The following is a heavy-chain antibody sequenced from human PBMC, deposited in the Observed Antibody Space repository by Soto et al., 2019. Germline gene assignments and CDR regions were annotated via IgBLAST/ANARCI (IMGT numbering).Heavy chain of an antibody. D-gene: IGHD3-3*01. Sequence: HPGGSLRLSCAASGFTLSSYEMNWVRQAPGKGLEWVSYISSRGSSIYYADSVKGRFTISRDNAKNSLYLQMNGLRAEDTAVYYCARGYYDFWSGYYISPYGMDVWGQGATVTVSS. V-gene: IGHV3-48*03. CDR1: GFTLSSYE. J-gene: IGHJ6*02. CDR3: ARGYYDFWSGYYISPYGMDV. CDR2: ISSRGSSI.